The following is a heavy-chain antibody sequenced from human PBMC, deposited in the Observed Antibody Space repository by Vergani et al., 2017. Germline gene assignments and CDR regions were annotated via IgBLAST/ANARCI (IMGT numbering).Heavy chain of an antibody. CDR1: GSSISSPSYF. CDR2: MRYSGST. Sequence: QLLLQESGPGLVKPSETLSLTCTVSGSSISSPSYFCGCIPQPPGKGPELIASMRYSGSTYYNPSLKSRVTISVDTSKIQFSLRLSSVTAADTAVYYCARGPSIAARGRGYYYYYMDVWGKGTTVTVSS. V-gene: IGHV4-39*02. D-gene: IGHD6-6*01. CDR3: ARGPSIAARGRGYYYYYMDV. J-gene: IGHJ6*03.